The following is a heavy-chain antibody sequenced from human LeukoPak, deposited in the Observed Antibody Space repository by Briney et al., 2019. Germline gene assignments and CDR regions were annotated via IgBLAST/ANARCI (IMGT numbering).Heavy chain of an antibody. J-gene: IGHJ4*02. V-gene: IGHV3-48*03. D-gene: IGHD5-18*01. Sequence: PGGSLRLSCAASGFTFSSYEMNWVRRAPGKGLEWVSYISSSGSAIYYADSVKGRFTISRDTSKNTLFLQMNSLRADDTAVYYCAKALGTAMASPYTAFDYWGQGTLVTVSS. CDR2: ISSSGSAI. CDR1: GFTFSSYE. CDR3: AKALGTAMASPYTAFDY.